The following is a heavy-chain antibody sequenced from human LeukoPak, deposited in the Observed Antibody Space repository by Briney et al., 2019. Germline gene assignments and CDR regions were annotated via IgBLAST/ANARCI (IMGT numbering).Heavy chain of an antibody. J-gene: IGHJ4*02. CDR3: ARDWATIPLYYFDY. CDR2: IKQDESEK. CDR1: GFTFSSYW. Sequence: GGSLRLSCAASGFTFSSYWMSWVRQAPGKGLEWVANIKQDESEKYYVDSVKGRFTISRDNAKNSLYLQMNSLRAEDTAVYYCARDWATIPLYYFDYWGQGTLVTVSS. D-gene: IGHD5-24*01. V-gene: IGHV3-7*01.